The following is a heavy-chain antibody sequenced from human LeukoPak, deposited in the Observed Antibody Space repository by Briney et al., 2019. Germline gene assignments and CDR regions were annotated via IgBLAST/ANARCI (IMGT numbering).Heavy chain of an antibody. CDR1: GFTLSAYW. V-gene: IGHV3-7*05. CDR3: ARGMYSSAGLYFDS. J-gene: IGHJ4*02. Sequence: PGGSLRLSCAASGFTLSAYWMSWLHQAPGKGLEWVANINQDGSVQYYADSVKGRFTVSRDNAKNSLCLQLNSLRAEDTAVYYCARGMYSSAGLYFDSWGQGTLVTVSS. D-gene: IGHD3-10*01. CDR2: INQDGSVQ.